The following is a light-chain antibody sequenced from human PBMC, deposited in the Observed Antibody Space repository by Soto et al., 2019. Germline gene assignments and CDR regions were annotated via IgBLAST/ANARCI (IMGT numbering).Light chain of an antibody. Sequence: AIRMTQSPSSLSASPGDRVPITCRASQDISSYLAWYQQKPGKAPNLLIYVASTLQSGVPSRFSGSGSGTDFTLTISRLQSEDFATYYCQQYYEFPLTFGGGTKVDIK. CDR2: VAS. CDR1: QDISSY. CDR3: QQYYEFPLT. J-gene: IGKJ4*01. V-gene: IGKV1-8*01.